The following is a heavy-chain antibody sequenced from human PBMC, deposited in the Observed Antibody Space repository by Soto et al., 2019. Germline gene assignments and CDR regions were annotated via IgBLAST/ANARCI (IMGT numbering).Heavy chain of an antibody. CDR2: ISSSSSTI. CDR1: GFTFSSYS. D-gene: IGHD3-22*01. J-gene: IGHJ1*01. Sequence: EVQLVESGGGLVQPGGSLRLSCAASGFTFSSYSMNWVRQAPGKGLEWVSYISSSSSTIYYADSVKGRFTISRGNAKNSLKLQMNSLRDEDTAVYYCARDPPSSNYDSSGYYPEYFQHWGQGTLVTVSS. CDR3: ARDPPSSNYDSSGYYPEYFQH. V-gene: IGHV3-48*02.